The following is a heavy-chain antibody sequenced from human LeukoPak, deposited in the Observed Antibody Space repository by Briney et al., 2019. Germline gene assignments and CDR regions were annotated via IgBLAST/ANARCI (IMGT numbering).Heavy chain of an antibody. D-gene: IGHD2-15*01. J-gene: IGHJ5*02. Sequence: GGSLRLSCADSGFTFSSSAMSWVGQAPGKGVEWVSTISASGGSTYYAVSVKGRFTISRDDSENTLYLQMNSLRAEDTAVYYCAKGGGRFDPWGQGTLVTVSS. CDR1: GFTFSSSA. CDR3: AKGGGRFDP. V-gene: IGHV3-23*01. CDR2: ISASGGST.